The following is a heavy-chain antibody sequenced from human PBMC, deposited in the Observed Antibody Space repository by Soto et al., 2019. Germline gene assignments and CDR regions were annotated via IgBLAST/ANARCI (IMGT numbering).Heavy chain of an antibody. CDR2: INHSGNT. CDR1: GYSISLGYY. CDR3: ARDRPRLHETTGRIDS. V-gene: IGHV4-38-2*02. D-gene: IGHD1-7*01. Sequence: PSETLSLTCAVSGYSISLGYYWGWIRQPPGKGLEWIGSINHSGNTYYNTSLKSRVSISLDTSKNHFSLGLTSVTAADTAVYYCARDRPRLHETTGRIDSWGQGMLVTVSS. J-gene: IGHJ4*02.